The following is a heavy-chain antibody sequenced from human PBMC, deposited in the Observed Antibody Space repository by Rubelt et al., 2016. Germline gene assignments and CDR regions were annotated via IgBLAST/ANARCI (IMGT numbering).Heavy chain of an antibody. J-gene: IGHJ2*01. D-gene: IGHD3-10*01. CDR2: IKQDGGEK. Sequence: GSGKGLEWVANIKQDGGEKYYVDSVKGRFTISRDNAKNSLYLQMNSLRAEDTAVYYCARSYYYGSGTYFWFFDLWGRGTLVTVSS. CDR3: ARSYYYGSGTYFWFFDL. V-gene: IGHV3-7*01.